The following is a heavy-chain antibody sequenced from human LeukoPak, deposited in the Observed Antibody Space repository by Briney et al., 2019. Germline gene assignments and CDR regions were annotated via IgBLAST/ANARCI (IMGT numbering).Heavy chain of an antibody. CDR1: GFTFSSYW. CDR2: INHNGNVN. CDR3: AIDPNWGTHS. V-gene: IGHV3-7*03. Sequence: GGSLRLSCAASGFTFSSYWMNWARQAPGKGLEWVASINHNGNVNYYVDSVKGRFTISRDNAKNSLYLQMSNLRAEDTAVYYCAIDPNWGTHSWGQGVLVTVSS. D-gene: IGHD7-27*01. J-gene: IGHJ4*02.